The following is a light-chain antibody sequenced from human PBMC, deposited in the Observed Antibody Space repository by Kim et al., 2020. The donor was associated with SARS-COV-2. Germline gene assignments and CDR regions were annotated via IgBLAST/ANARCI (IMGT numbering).Light chain of an antibody. Sequence: GQSGTIARPGTSSDVGVYNYVSWYQQQPGNAPQLMIYEVSKRPSGVPDRFSGSKSGNTASLTVSGLQAEDEADYYCSSYAGSNNVVFGGGTQLTVL. CDR1: SSDVGVYNY. CDR3: SSYAGSNNVV. V-gene: IGLV2-8*01. J-gene: IGLJ2*01. CDR2: EVS.